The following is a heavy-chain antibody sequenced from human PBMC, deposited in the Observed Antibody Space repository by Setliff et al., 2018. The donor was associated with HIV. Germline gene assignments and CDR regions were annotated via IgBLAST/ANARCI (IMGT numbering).Heavy chain of an antibody. CDR2: IYTSGST. CDR3: ARENGWLFGWFDP. V-gene: IGHV4-61*02. Sequence: SSETLSLTCTVSGGSISSGSYYWNWIRQPAGKGLEWIGRIYTSGSTNYNPSLKSRVTISVDTSKNQFSLKLSSVTAADTAVYYCARENGWLFGWFDPWGQGTPVTVS. CDR1: GGSISSGSYY. J-gene: IGHJ5*02. D-gene: IGHD3-22*01.